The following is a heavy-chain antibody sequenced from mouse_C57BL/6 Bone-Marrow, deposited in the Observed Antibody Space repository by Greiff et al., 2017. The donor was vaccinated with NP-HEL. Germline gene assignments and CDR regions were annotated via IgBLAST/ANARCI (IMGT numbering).Heavy chain of an antibody. CDR3: ARHGATVVRGYFDY. Sequence: EVQVVESGGDLVKPGGSLKLSCAASGFTFSSYGMSWVRQTPDKRLEWVATISSGGSYTYYPDSVKGRFTISRDNAKNTLYLQMSSLKSEDTAMYYCARHGATVVRGYFDYWGQGTTLTVSS. CDR1: GFTFSSYG. D-gene: IGHD1-1*01. CDR2: ISSGGSYT. J-gene: IGHJ2*01. V-gene: IGHV5-6*01.